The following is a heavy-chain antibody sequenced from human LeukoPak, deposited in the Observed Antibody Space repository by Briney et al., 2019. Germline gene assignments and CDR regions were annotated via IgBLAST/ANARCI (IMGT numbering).Heavy chain of an antibody. CDR3: ARGGVYSQGFDY. J-gene: IGHJ4*02. V-gene: IGHV3-21*01. D-gene: IGHD5/OR15-5a*01. CDR2: ISSSSSSYI. CDR1: GFTFSSYS. Sequence: GGSLRLSCAASGFTFSSYSMNWVRQAPGKGLEWVSSISSSSSSYIYYADSVKGRSTISRDNAKNSLYLQMNSLRAEDTAVYYCARGGVYSQGFDYWGQGTLVTVSS.